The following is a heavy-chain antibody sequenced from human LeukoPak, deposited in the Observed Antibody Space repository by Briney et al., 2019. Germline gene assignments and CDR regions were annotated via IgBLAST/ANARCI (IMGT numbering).Heavy chain of an antibody. CDR2: IRYDGSNK. V-gene: IGHV3-30*02. D-gene: IGHD1-26*01. J-gene: IGHJ3*02. CDR1: GFIFNSYG. Sequence: PGGSLRLSCAASGFIFNSYGMHWVRQAPGKGLEWVAFIRYDGSNKYYADSVKGRFTISRDNSKNTLYLQMNSLRAEDTAVYYCASLNSGSYYHDAFDIWGQGTMVTVSS. CDR3: ASLNSGSYYHDAFDI.